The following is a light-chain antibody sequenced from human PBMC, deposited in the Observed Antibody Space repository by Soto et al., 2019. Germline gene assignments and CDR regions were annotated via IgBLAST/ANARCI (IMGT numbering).Light chain of an antibody. V-gene: IGKV3-20*01. Sequence: EIGLTQSPGTLALSPGERATLSCRASQSVSSKYLAWYQQKVGQAPRLLIYGASSRATGIPDRFSGSGSGTDFTLTISRLEPEDFAVYYSQQYGSSPPWTFGHGTKV. CDR2: GAS. J-gene: IGKJ1*01. CDR1: QSVSSKY. CDR3: QQYGSSPPWT.